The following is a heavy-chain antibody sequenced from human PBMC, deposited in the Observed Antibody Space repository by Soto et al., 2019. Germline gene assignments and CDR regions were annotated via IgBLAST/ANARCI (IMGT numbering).Heavy chain of an antibody. Sequence: PGVSLRLSCAGSGLPFISHTMTWVRQAPGKGLEFLSYITSTSSTKNYADSVKGRFTISRDNDKNSLYLQMKSLRDEDTAVYYCARRRSMVRWPDYYYALDFWGPGTTVTVSS. D-gene: IGHD5-18*01. V-gene: IGHV3-48*02. CDR3: ARRRSMVRWPDYYYALDF. CDR2: ITSTSSTK. J-gene: IGHJ6*01. CDR1: GLPFISHT.